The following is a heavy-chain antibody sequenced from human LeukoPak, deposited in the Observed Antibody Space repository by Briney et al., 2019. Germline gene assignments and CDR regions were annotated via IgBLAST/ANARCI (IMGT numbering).Heavy chain of an antibody. CDR1: GFTFSSYA. CDR2: ISGSGGST. V-gene: IGHV3-23*01. D-gene: IGHD4-23*01. CDR3: AKIPRYSGHGGKKFDY. J-gene: IGHJ4*02. Sequence: GGSLRLSCAASGFTFSSYAMSWVRQAPGKGLEWVSAISGSGGSTYYADSVKGRFTISRDNSKNTLYLQMNSLRAEDTAVYYCAKIPRYSGHGGKKFDYWGQGTLVTVSS.